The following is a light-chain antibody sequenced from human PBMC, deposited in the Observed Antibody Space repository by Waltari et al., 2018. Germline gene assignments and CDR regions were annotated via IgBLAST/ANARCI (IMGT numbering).Light chain of an antibody. CDR3: QQYNIWPWT. CDR1: QSWKTS. J-gene: IGKJ1*01. CDR2: RAS. V-gene: IGKV3D-15*01. Sequence: EVVITQSPATLSVSPGESVPPSCRASQSWKTSLAWYQQTPGQAPRLLIYRASTRAAGVPDRFSGSGSGTEFTLTISSLQSEDSAIYYCQQYNIWPWTFGPGTNVDIK.